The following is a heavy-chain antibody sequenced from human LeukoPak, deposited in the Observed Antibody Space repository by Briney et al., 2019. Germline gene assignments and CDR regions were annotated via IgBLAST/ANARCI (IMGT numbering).Heavy chain of an antibody. CDR3: AKDQRRGYSFGYKASPLDY. CDR2: IRYGGSKK. V-gene: IGHV3-30*02. J-gene: IGHJ4*02. CDR1: GFTFSSYG. Sequence: GGSLRLSCAASGFTFSSYGMHWVRQAPGKGLEWVAFIRYGGSKKYYADSVKGRFTIARDNSKNALFLQINSLRTEDTAVHYCAKDQRRGYSFGYKASPLDYWGQGTLVTVSS. D-gene: IGHD5-18*01.